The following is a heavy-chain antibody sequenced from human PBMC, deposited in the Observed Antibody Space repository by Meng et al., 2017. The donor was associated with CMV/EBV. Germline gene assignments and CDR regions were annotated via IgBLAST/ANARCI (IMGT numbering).Heavy chain of an antibody. J-gene: IGHJ4*02. Sequence: TVSGGSIRSYYGSWIRQPAGKGLEWIGRIYSSGGTNYKSSLKSRVTMSVDTSRNQFSLKLSSVTAADTAVYYCARTDCSSTSCYLNYWGQGTLVTVSS. V-gene: IGHV4-4*07. CDR1: GGSIRSYY. CDR3: ARTDCSSTSCYLNY. D-gene: IGHD2-2*01. CDR2: IYSSGGT.